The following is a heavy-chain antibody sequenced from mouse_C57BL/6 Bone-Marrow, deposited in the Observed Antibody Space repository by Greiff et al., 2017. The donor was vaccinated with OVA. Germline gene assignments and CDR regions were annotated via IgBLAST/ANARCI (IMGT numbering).Heavy chain of an antibody. J-gene: IGHJ3*01. V-gene: IGHV3-6*01. CDR3: AREGTVVATDPWFAY. D-gene: IGHD1-1*01. CDR1: GYSITSGYY. Sequence: VQLQESGPGLVKPSQSLSLTCSVTGYSITSGYYWNWIRQFPGNKLEWMGYISYDGSNNYNPSLKNRISITRDTSKNQFFLKLNSVTTEDTATYYCAREGTVVATDPWFAYWGQGTLVTVSA. CDR2: ISYDGSN.